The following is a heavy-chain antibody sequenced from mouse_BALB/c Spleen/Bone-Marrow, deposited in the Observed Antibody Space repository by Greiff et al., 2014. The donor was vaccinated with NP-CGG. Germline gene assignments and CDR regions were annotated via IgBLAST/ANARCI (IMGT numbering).Heavy chain of an antibody. D-gene: IGHD3-2*01. CDR1: GYTFTSYY. CDR2: IYPGDSST. J-gene: IGHJ3*01. V-gene: IGHV1S56*01. Sequence: VKLMESGPELVKPGASVKMSCKASGYTFTSYYIHWVKQRPGQGLEWIGWIYPGDSSTKYNEKFKGKTTLTADKSSSTAYMLLSSLTSGDSAIYLCARTDSSGSWFAYWGQGTLVTVSA. CDR3: ARTDSSGSWFAY.